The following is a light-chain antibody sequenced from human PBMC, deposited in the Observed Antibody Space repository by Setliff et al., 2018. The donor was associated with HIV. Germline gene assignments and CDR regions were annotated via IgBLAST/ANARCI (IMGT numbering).Light chain of an antibody. J-gene: IGLJ1*01. Sequence: QSVLTQPASVSGSPGQSITISCTGTSSGVGSYKYVSWFQQHPGKVPKVMIYDVSNRPSGVSNRFSGSKSGNTASLTISGLQAEDEADYYCSSYTSTSTLVFGTGTKVTVL. CDR2: DVS. V-gene: IGLV2-14*03. CDR1: SSGVGSYKY. CDR3: SSYTSTSTLV.